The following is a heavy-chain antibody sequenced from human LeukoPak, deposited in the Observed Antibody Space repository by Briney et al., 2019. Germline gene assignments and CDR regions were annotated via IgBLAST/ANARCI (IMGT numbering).Heavy chain of an antibody. CDR3: ARREAEESGPIDY. D-gene: IGHD3-3*01. V-gene: IGHV3-23*01. J-gene: IGHJ4*02. Sequence: GRSLRLPYAASGLTFYQSAMTWARQAPGTGLEWVSAISGRGDFTYYADSVKGRFTISRDNSKNMLYLQMNSLRADDTAVYYCARREAEESGPIDYWGQGTLVTVSS. CDR2: ISGRGDFT. CDR1: GLTFYQSA.